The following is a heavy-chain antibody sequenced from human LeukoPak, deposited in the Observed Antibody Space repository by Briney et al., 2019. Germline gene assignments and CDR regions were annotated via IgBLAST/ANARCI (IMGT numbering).Heavy chain of an antibody. Sequence: GGSLRLSCAASGFTFSSYWMSWVRQAPGKGLEWVANIKQDGSEKYYADSVKGRFTISRDNAKNSLYLQMNSLRAEDTAVYYCAREAPPTIYYDFWSGYSYYFDYWGQGTLVTVSS. CDR3: AREAPPTIYYDFWSGYSYYFDY. D-gene: IGHD3-3*01. J-gene: IGHJ4*02. V-gene: IGHV3-7*01. CDR2: IKQDGSEK. CDR1: GFTFSSYW.